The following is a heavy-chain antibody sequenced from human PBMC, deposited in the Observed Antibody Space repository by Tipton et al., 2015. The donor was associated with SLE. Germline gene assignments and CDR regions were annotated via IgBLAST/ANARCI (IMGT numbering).Heavy chain of an antibody. Sequence: LRLSCTVSGGSISSSSYYWGWIRQPPGKGLEWIGSIYYSGSTNYNPSLKSRVIISVDTSKNQFSLEVTSVTAADTAVYYCARRTYYYSYMDVWGKGTTVTVSS. J-gene: IGHJ6*03. CDR3: ARRTYYYSYMDV. D-gene: IGHD1/OR15-1a*01. CDR2: IYYSGST. V-gene: IGHV4-39*07. CDR1: GGSISSSSYY.